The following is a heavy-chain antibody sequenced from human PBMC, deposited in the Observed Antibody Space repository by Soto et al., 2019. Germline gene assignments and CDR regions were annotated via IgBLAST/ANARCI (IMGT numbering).Heavy chain of an antibody. CDR3: AKLGGKNFDL. V-gene: IGHV3-23*01. Sequence: EVQLLESGGGLVQPGGSLRLSCEASGFTFSSYAMSWARQAPGQGLEWDSAISGSGGSTYYADSVKVRFTISRDNSKNTLYLQMNSLRAEDTAVYYCAKLGGKNFDLWGRGTLVTVSS. D-gene: IGHD3-16*01. CDR1: GFTFSSYA. J-gene: IGHJ2*01. CDR2: ISGSGGST.